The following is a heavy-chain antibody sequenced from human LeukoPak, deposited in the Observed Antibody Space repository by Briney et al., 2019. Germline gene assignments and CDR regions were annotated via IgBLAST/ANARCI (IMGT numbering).Heavy chain of an antibody. CDR2: MYLSGTT. CDR3: AGLVGRYSSGLYYYYFDY. D-gene: IGHD3-22*01. J-gene: IGHJ4*02. CDR1: GDSINSLDL. V-gene: IGHV4-4*02. Sequence: SGTLSLTCTVSGDSINSLDLWSWVRQPPGKGLEWIGGMYLSGTTHSNPSVKSRVTISIDKSKNQFFLNLSSVTAADTAVYYCAGLVGRYSSGLYYYYFDYWGQGTLVTVSS.